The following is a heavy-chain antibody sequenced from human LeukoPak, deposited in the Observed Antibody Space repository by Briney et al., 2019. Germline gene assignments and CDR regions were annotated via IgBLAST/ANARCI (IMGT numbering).Heavy chain of an antibody. V-gene: IGHV3-11*04. Sequence: PGGSLRLSCAASGFTFSDYYTSWIRQAPGKGLEWVSYISSSGSSIYYADSVKGRFTISRDNAKNSLYLQINSLRAEDTAVYYCARKGAVAGTLDYWGQGTLVIVSS. D-gene: IGHD6-19*01. J-gene: IGHJ4*02. CDR2: ISSSGSSI. CDR1: GFTFSDYY. CDR3: ARKGAVAGTLDY.